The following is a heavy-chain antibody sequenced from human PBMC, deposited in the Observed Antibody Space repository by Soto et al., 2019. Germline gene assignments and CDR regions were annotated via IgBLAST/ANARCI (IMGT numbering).Heavy chain of an antibody. CDR3: AKRGFCGGGRCYSFHFDY. Sequence: GSLRLSCAASGFTFSSYWMHWVRQAPGKGLEWVSLIKTDASNKYYADSVKGRFTISRDNSKNTLYLQMNSLTFEDTAVYYCAKRGFCGGGRCYSFHFDYWGQGALVTAPQ. D-gene: IGHD2-15*01. V-gene: IGHV3-30*18. J-gene: IGHJ4*01. CDR1: GFTFSSYW. CDR2: IKTDASNK.